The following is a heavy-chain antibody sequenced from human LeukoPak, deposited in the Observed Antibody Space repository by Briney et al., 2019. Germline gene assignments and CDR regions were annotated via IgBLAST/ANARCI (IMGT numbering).Heavy chain of an antibody. CDR2: ISGSGGST. D-gene: IGHD3-22*01. CDR1: GFTFSNYM. V-gene: IGHV3-23*01. CDR3: VYDSSGYYVMDY. J-gene: IGHJ4*02. Sequence: GGSLRLSCAASGFTFSNYMMHWIRQAPGKGLVWVSAISGSGGSTYYADSVKGRFTISRDNSKNTLYLQMNSLRAEDTAVYYCVYDSSGYYVMDYWGQGTLVTVSS.